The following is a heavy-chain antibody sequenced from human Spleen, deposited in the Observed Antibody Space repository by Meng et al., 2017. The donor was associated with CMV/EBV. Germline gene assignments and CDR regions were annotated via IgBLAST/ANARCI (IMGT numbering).Heavy chain of an antibody. V-gene: IGHV1-18*01. CDR2: ISAYNGNT. D-gene: IGHD6-13*01. J-gene: IGHJ4*02. Sequence: ASVKVSCKASGYTFTSYGISWVRQAPGQGLEWMGWISAYNGNTNYAQKLQGRVTMTTDTSTSTAYMELSSLRSDDTAIYYCARDLGPLIAASAYYFDFWGQGTLVTVSS. CDR1: GYTFTSYG. CDR3: ARDLGPLIAASAYYFDF.